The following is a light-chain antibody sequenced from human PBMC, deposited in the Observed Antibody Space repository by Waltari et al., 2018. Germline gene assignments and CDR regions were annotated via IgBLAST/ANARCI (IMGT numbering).Light chain of an antibody. CDR2: LGS. J-gene: IGKJ1*01. CDR3: MQALQTAWT. CDR1: QSLLHSNGYNY. V-gene: IGKV2-28*01. Sequence: ISCRSSQSLLHSNGYNYLDWYLQKPGQSPQLLIYLGSNRASGVPDRFSGSGSGTDFTLKISRVEAEDVGVYYCMQALQTAWTFGQGTKVEIK.